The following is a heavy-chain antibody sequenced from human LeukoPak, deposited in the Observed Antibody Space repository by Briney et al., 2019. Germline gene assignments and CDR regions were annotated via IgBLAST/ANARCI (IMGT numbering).Heavy chain of an antibody. CDR2: IRYDGSNK. CDR3: AKGDPWYYYDSTQEPAAAFDI. D-gene: IGHD3-22*01. V-gene: IGHV3-30*02. J-gene: IGHJ3*02. CDR1: GFTFSSYG. Sequence: PGGSLRLSCAASGFTFSSYGMHWVRQAPGKGLEWVAFIRYDGSNKYYADSVKGRFTISRDNSRNTLYLQMNSLRAEDTAVYYCAKGDPWYYYDSTQEPAAAFDIWGQGTMVTVSS.